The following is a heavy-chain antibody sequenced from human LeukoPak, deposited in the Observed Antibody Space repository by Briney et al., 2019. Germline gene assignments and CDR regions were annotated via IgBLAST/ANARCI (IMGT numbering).Heavy chain of an antibody. CDR1: GFTVSGNF. D-gene: IGHD4-17*01. V-gene: IGHV3-66*01. CDR3: ARGSTTAFDY. CDR2: IYSTETT. Sequence: GGSLRLSCAASGFTVSGNFMNWVRQAPGKGLEWVSVIYSTETTYYADFVKGRFIISRDNSKNSLYLQMNSLRAEDTAVYYCARGSTTAFDYWGQGTLVTVSS. J-gene: IGHJ4*02.